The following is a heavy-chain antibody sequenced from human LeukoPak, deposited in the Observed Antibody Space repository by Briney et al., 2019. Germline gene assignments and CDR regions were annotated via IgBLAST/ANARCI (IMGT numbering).Heavy chain of an antibody. J-gene: IGHJ6*02. CDR1: GYSFTSYW. CDR3: ARLCGHSSSWVYYYGMDV. CDR2: IYPGDSDT. Sequence: GESLKIPCKGSGYSFTSYWIGWVRQMPGKGLEWMGIIYPGDSDTRYSPSFQGQVTISADKSISTAYLQWSSLKASDTAMYYCARLCGHSSSWVYYYGMDVWGQGTTVTVSS. D-gene: IGHD6-13*01. V-gene: IGHV5-51*01.